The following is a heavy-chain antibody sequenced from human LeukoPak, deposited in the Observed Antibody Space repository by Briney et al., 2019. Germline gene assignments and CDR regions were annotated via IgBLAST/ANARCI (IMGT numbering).Heavy chain of an antibody. CDR2: IRYDGSNK. V-gene: IGHV3-30*02. Sequence: GGSLRLSCAASGFTFSSYDIHWVRQAPGKGLEWVAFIRYDGSNKYYADSVRGRFTISRDNAKNSLFLQMNSLRAGDTAVYYCAREKASTTGTTDYDYWGQGTLVTVSS. J-gene: IGHJ4*02. D-gene: IGHD1-1*01. CDR3: AREKASTTGTTDYDY. CDR1: GFTFSSYD.